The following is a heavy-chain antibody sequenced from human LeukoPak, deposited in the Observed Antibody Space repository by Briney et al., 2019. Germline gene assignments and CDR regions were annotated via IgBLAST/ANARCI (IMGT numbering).Heavy chain of an antibody. CDR1: GGSFSGYY. D-gene: IGHD3-9*01. Sequence: SETLSLTCAVYGGSFSGYYWSWIRQPPGKGLEWIGEINHSGSTNYNPSLKSRVTISVDTSKNQFSLKLSSVTAADTAAYYRARGSYDILTGYSYYFDYWGQGTLVTVSS. CDR2: INHSGST. J-gene: IGHJ4*02. V-gene: IGHV4-34*01. CDR3: ARGSYDILTGYSYYFDY.